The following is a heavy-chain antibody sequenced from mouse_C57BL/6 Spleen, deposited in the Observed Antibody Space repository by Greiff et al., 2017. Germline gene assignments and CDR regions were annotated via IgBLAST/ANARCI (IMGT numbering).Heavy chain of an antibody. D-gene: IGHD2-3*01. Sequence: VHLVESGPGLVQPSQSLSITCTVSGFSLTSYGVHWVRQSPGKGLEWLGVIWSGGSTDYNAAFISRLSISKDNSKSQVFFKMNSLQADDTAIYYCARSFYDGYDYFDYWGQGTTLTVSS. CDR3: ARSFYDGYDYFDY. CDR2: IWSGGST. CDR1: GFSLTSYG. J-gene: IGHJ2*01. V-gene: IGHV2-2*01.